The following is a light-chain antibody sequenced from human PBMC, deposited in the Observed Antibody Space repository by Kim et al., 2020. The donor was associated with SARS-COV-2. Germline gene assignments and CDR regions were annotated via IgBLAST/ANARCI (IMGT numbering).Light chain of an antibody. J-gene: IGLJ2*01. Sequence: GQRVTTSCSGSTSNIGNNFVHWYQQLPGTAPKLLIYRNDHRPSGVPDRFSGSKSGTSVSLAISGLRSEDEADYYCATWDNNLDSVVFGGGTQLTVL. CDR1: TSNIGNNF. CDR2: RND. V-gene: IGLV1-47*01. CDR3: ATWDNNLDSVV.